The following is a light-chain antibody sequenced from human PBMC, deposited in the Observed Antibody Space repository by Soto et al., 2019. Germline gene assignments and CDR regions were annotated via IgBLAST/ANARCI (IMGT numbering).Light chain of an antibody. J-gene: IGKJ5*01. CDR1: QSVSSS. Sequence: EIVLTQSPATLSSSPGERATLSCRASQSVSSSLAWLQQKPGQAPRLLIYGASNRAGGIPARFSGSGSGTDFTLPISSLEPEDFAVYYCQQRSNWPVTFGQGTRLEIK. CDR3: QQRSNWPVT. CDR2: GAS. V-gene: IGKV3-11*01.